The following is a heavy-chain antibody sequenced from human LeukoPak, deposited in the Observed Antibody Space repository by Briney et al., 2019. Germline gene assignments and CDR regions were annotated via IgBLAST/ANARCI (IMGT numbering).Heavy chain of an antibody. J-gene: IGHJ5*02. D-gene: IGHD3-3*01. CDR1: GGSISTGSYY. V-gene: IGHV4-61*02. CDR3: ARERGITYDFSIRFDP. Sequence: SQTLSLTCTVSGGSISTGSYYWSWIRQPAGKGLEWIGRIYTSGSTYYNPSLKSRVTISVDTSKNQFSLKLSSVTAADTAVYYCARERGITYDFSIRFDPWGQGTLVTVSS. CDR2: IYTSGST.